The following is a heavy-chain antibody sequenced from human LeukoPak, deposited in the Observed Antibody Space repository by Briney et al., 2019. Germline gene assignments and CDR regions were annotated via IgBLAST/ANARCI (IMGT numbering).Heavy chain of an antibody. J-gene: IGHJ4*02. CDR2: ISSTSSYI. CDR1: GFTFSNAW. V-gene: IGHV3-11*05. CDR3: ARDSSGWSVDY. D-gene: IGHD6-19*01. Sequence: GGSLRLSCAASGFTFSNAWMSWVRQAPGKGLEWVSFISSTSSYIKDADSVKGRFTISRDNAKKSLYLQMNSLRAEDTAVYYCARDSSGWSVDYWGQGTPVTVSS.